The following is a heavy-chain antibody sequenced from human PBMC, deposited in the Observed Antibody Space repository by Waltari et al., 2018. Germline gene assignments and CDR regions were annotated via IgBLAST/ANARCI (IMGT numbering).Heavy chain of an antibody. D-gene: IGHD3-16*01. Sequence: QVQLQESGPGLVKPSQTLSLTCTVPGGPIRSGSYHWSCLRQPAGKGLEWIGRIYTSGSTNYNPSLKSRVTISVDTSKNQFSLKLSSVTAADTAVYYCARSHQISGGYYYYYMDVWGKGTTVTVSS. CDR2: IYTSGST. CDR3: ARSHQISGGYYYYYMDV. CDR1: GGPIRSGSYH. V-gene: IGHV4-61*02. J-gene: IGHJ6*03.